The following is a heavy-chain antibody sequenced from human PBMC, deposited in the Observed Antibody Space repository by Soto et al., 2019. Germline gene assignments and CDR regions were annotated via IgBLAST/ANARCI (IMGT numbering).Heavy chain of an antibody. CDR3: AKKDAGIFGSDY. Sequence: GGSLRLSCAASGFTFSSYAMSWVRQAPGKGLEWVSAISGSGGSTYYADSVKGRFTISRDNSKDTLYLQMNSLRAEDTAVYYCAKKDAGIFGSDYWGQGTLVTVSS. CDR1: GFTFSSYA. J-gene: IGHJ4*02. CDR2: ISGSGGST. V-gene: IGHV3-23*01. D-gene: IGHD2-15*01.